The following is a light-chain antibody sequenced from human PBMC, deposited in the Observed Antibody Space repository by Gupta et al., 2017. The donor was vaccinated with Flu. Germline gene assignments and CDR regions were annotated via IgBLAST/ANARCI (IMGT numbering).Light chain of an antibody. J-gene: IGKJ1*01. V-gene: IGKV4-1*01. CDR1: QSVLYSSNNKNY. CDR3: QQYYTTPQT. Sequence: NCNSSQSVLYSSNNKNYLAWYQQKPGQPPKLLIYWASTRESGVPDRFSGSGSGTDFTLTISSLQAEDVAVYYCQQYYTTPQTFGQGTKVEIK. CDR2: WAS.